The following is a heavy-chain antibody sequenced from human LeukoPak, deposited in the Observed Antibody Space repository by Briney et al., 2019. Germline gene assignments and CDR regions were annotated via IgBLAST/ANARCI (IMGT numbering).Heavy chain of an antibody. Sequence: PGGSLRLSCAASGFTFSSYSMNWVRQAPGKGLEWVSSISSSSSYIYYADSVKGRFTISRDNAKNSLYLQMNSLRAEDTAVYYCARVLGSYYSYGMDVWGQGTTVTVSS. J-gene: IGHJ6*02. V-gene: IGHV3-21*01. CDR1: GFTFSSYS. CDR3: ARVLGSYYSYGMDV. CDR2: ISSSSSYI. D-gene: IGHD3-10*02.